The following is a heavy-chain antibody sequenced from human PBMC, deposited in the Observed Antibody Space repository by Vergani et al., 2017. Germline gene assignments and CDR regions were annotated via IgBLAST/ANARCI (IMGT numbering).Heavy chain of an antibody. CDR1: GFTFTYHG. J-gene: IGHJ3*02. Sequence: EVNLVESGGGLVHPGGSLRLACATSGFTFTYHGMYWVRQGPGKGLEFVSGIGNYGGSIQYGNSVKGRFIISRDNSKRTVFLQMGSLTTEDTGVYYCARQLRTARSGILHAFDIWCHETLVTVSS. CDR2: IGNYGGSI. V-gene: IGHV3-64*01. D-gene: IGHD6-13*01. CDR3: ARQLRTARSGILHAFDI.